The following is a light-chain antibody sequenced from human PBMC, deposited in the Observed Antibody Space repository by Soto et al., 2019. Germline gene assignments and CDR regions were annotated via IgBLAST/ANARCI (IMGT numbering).Light chain of an antibody. V-gene: IGKV3-20*01. J-gene: IGKJ2*01. CDR3: QDFGSLPYT. Sequence: EIVLTQSPGTLSLSPGERATLSCRASQSVTSSHLAWYQQKPGQAPRLLIYAASTRATGVPDRFSGSGSGTGFTLTISRLEPEDFAVFYCQDFGSLPYTFGQGTKLQI. CDR1: QSVTSSH. CDR2: AAS.